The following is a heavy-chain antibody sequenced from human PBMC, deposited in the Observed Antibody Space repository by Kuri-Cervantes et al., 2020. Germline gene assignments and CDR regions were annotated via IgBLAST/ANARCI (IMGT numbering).Heavy chain of an antibody. CDR2: ISSSGSTI. V-gene: IGHV3-11*04. Sequence: GGSLRLSCAASGFTFSDYYMSWIRQAPGKGLEWVSYISSSGSTIYYADSVKGRFTISRDNSKNTLYLQMNTLRGEDTAVYYCAPTDTTETFDYWGQGTLVTVSS. CDR3: APTDTTETFDY. CDR1: GFTFSDYY. J-gene: IGHJ4*02. D-gene: IGHD1-14*01.